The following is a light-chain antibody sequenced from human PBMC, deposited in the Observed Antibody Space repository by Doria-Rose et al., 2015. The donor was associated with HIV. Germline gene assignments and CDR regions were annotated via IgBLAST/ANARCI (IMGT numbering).Light chain of an antibody. CDR3: QQTYSSPPWT. Sequence: YLTWFPPEPGKAPKPLIYAASRLQSGVPSRFRGSGSGTDFTLTISGLQPGDFATYYCQQTYSSPPWTFGQGTKVEMK. V-gene: IGKV1-39*01. CDR1: Y. J-gene: IGKJ1*01. CDR2: AAS.